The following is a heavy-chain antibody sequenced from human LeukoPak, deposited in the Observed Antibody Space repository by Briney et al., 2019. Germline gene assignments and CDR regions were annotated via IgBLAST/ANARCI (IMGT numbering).Heavy chain of an antibody. D-gene: IGHD4-17*01. CDR1: GYTFTGYY. CDR2: INPNSGGT. CDR3: ARDLSVTTVTNPMTDY. V-gene: IGHV1-2*02. J-gene: IGHJ4*02. Sequence: ASVKVSCKASGYTFTGYYMHWVRQAPGQGLEWMGWINPNSGGTNYAQKFQGRVTMTRDTSISTAYMELSRLRSDDTAVYYCARDLSVTTVTNPMTDYWGQGTLVTVPS.